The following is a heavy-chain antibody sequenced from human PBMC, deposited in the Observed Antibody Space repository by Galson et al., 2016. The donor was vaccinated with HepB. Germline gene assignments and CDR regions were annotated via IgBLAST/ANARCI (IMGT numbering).Heavy chain of an antibody. J-gene: IGHJ3*01. Sequence: LSLTCTVSGGSISSSASISSDDYHWGWIRQPPGKGLQWIGSIYFSGTTYYNPSLKSRVTISVDTSKSQFSLKLGSVTAADTAVYFCARDGGRSSSDGFDVWGQGTMVTVSS. D-gene: IGHD1-26*01. CDR2: IYFSGTT. CDR1: GGSISSSASISSDDYH. V-gene: IGHV4-39*07. CDR3: ARDGGRSSSDGFDV.